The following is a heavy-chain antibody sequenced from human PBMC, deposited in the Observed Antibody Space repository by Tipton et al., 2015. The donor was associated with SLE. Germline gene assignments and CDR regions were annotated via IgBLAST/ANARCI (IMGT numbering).Heavy chain of an antibody. Sequence: TLSLTCALSGESLSGYYWSWIRQSPGKGLEWIGQIHLLGATDYNPSLKTRVTISVDASKNQFSLRLSSVTAADTAMYYCACQPDYSSTWYRDYWGQGTLVTVSS. V-gene: IGHV4-34*01. CDR2: IHLLGAT. CDR1: GESLSGYY. CDR3: ACQPDYSSTWYRDY. J-gene: IGHJ4*02. D-gene: IGHD6-13*01.